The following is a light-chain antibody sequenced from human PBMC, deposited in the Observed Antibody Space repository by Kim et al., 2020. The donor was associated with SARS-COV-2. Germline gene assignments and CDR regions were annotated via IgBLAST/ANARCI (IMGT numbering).Light chain of an antibody. CDR2: DAS. Sequence: SPGERATLPCRAGQSVSSYLAWYQQKPGQAPRLLIYDASIRATGIPARFSGSGSGTDFTLTISSLEPEDFAVYYCQQRSNWPPMYTFGQGTKLEI. V-gene: IGKV3-11*01. CDR3: QQRSNWPPMYT. J-gene: IGKJ2*01. CDR1: QSVSSY.